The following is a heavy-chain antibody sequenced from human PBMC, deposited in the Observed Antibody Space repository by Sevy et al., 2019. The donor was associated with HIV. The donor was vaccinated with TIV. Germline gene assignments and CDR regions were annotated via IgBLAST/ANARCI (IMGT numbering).Heavy chain of an antibody. V-gene: IGHV1-24*01. CDR3: ATTKDYYDSSGDPFDY. D-gene: IGHD3-22*01. J-gene: IGHJ4*02. Sequence: ASVKVSYKVSEYTLSELSMHWVRQAAGKGLEWMGSFDPEDGETVYAQKFQGRVTMTEDTSTDTAYMELSSLRSEDTAVYYCATTKDYYDSSGDPFDYWGQGTLVTVSS. CDR1: EYTLSELS. CDR2: FDPEDGET.